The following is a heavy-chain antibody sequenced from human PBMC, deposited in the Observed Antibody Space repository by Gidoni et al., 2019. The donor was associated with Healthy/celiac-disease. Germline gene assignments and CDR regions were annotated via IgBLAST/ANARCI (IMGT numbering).Heavy chain of an antibody. Sequence: QVQLVESGGGVVQPGRSLRLSCAASGFTFRSYAMHWVRQAPGKGLEWVAVISYDGSNKYYADSVKGRFTISRDNSKNTLYLQMNSLRAEDTAVYYCARSYYDSSGYYYGCDYWGQGTLVTVSS. J-gene: IGHJ4*02. CDR3: ARSYYDSSGYYYGCDY. V-gene: IGHV3-30-3*01. D-gene: IGHD3-22*01. CDR2: ISYDGSNK. CDR1: GFTFRSYA.